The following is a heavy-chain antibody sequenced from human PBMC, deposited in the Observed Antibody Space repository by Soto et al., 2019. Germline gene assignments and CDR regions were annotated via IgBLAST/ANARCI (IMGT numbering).Heavy chain of an antibody. Sequence: SVKVSCKXSGGTFSSYAISWVRQAPGQGLEWMGGIIPIFGTANYAQKFQGRVTITADESTSTAYMELSSLRSEDTAVYYCAREASYSSGRKPFDYWGQGTLVTVSS. V-gene: IGHV1-69*13. D-gene: IGHD6-19*01. CDR3: AREASYSSGRKPFDY. CDR1: GGTFSSYA. CDR2: IIPIFGTA. J-gene: IGHJ4*02.